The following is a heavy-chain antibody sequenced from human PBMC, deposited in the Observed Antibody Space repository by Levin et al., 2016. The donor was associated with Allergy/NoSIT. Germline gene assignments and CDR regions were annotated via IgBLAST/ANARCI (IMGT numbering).Heavy chain of an antibody. D-gene: IGHD5-24*01. J-gene: IGHJ4*02. CDR2: ISSSSSYT. V-gene: IGHV3-11*05. CDR3: ARVFRDGYNY. Sequence: RQAPGKGLEWVSYISSSSSYTNYADSVKGRFTISRDNAKNSLYLQMNSLRAEDTAVYYCARVFRDGYNYWGQGTLVTVSS.